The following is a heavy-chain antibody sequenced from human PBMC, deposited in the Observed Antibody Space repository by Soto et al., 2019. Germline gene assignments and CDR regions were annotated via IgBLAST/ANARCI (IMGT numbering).Heavy chain of an antibody. V-gene: IGHV3-7*01. D-gene: IGHD7-27*01. J-gene: IGHJ4*02. CDR3: ERVLLGGSDY. CDR1: GFTFSSYC. Sequence: PXGSLRLSFAASGFTFSSYCMSWVRQAPGKGLEWVANIKQDGSEKYYVDSVKGRFTISRDNAKNSLYLQMNSLRAEDTAVYYCERVLLGGSDYWGQGTLVTVSS. CDR2: IKQDGSEK.